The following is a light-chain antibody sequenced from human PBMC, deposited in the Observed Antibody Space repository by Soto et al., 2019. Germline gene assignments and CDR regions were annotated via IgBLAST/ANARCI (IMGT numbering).Light chain of an antibody. Sequence: EIVLTQSPGTLSLSPGERATLSCRASQSVSSSYLAWYQQKPGQAPRLLIYGASSRATGIPDRFSGSGSGTDFPLTISRLEPEDFAVYYCQQSYTFGQGTKLEIK. V-gene: IGKV3-20*01. J-gene: IGKJ2*01. CDR3: QQSYT. CDR2: GAS. CDR1: QSVSSSY.